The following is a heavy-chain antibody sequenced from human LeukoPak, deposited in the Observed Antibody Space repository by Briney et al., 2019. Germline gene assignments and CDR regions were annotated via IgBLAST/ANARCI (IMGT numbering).Heavy chain of an antibody. D-gene: IGHD3-10*01. CDR1: GYTFTSYY. V-gene: IGHV1-46*01. CDR2: INPRGGST. CDR3: ARGWSGSGSFPFDP. Sequence: ASVKVSCKASGYTFTSYYMHWVRQAPGQGLEWMGIINPRGGSTSYAQKFQGRVTMTRDTSKNQFSLKLSSVTAADTAVYYCARGWSGSGSFPFDPWGQGTLVTVSS. J-gene: IGHJ5*02.